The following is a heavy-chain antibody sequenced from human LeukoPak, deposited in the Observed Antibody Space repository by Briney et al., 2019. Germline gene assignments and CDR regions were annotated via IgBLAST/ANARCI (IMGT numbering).Heavy chain of an antibody. CDR1: GFTFSRYT. CDR3: AKDLYKQWLGAFGY. Sequence: GGSLRLSCAASGFTFSRYTMNWVRQAPGKGLEWVSSISSSTAYIYYADSVKGRFTITRVNARNSLYLQMNSLRAEDTAVYYCAKDLYKQWLGAFGYWGQGTLVTVSS. D-gene: IGHD6-19*01. CDR2: ISSSTAYI. J-gene: IGHJ4*02. V-gene: IGHV3-21*01.